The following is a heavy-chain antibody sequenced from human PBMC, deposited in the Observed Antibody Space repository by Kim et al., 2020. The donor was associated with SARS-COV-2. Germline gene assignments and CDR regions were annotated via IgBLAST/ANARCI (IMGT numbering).Heavy chain of an antibody. CDR3: ARHTVRSLWFGDLGDF. Sequence: SETLSLTCTVSGASISSSDSYWGWIRQPPGKGLEWIGSLYYSGTTYYNPSLKSRVTISVDTSKNQFSLKMRSATAADTALYYCARHTVRSLWFGDLGDF. CDR1: GASISSSDSY. V-gene: IGHV4-39*01. J-gene: IGHJ4*01. CDR2: LYYSGTT. D-gene: IGHD3-10*01.